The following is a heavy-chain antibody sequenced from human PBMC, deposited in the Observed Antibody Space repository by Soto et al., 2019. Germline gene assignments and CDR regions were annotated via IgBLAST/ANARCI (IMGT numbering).Heavy chain of an antibody. D-gene: IGHD3-22*01. CDR2: LSDDTGDT. CDR1: GYSMSSHG. CDR3: ASGLIGKY. V-gene: IGHV1-18*01. Sequence: QVQLVQSGAEVKKPGASVRVSCKASGYSMSSHGITWVRQAPGQGLAWMGWLSDDTGDTSYARKFQGRVTMTTETSTNTAYMTLRNLTSDDTVVYYCASGLIGKYWGQGTLVIVSS. J-gene: IGHJ4*02.